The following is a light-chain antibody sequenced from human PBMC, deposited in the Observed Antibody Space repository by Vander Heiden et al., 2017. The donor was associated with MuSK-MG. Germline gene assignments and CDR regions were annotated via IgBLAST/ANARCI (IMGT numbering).Light chain of an antibody. V-gene: IGKV3-15*01. CDR3: QQYNNGPPIT. J-gene: IGKJ5*01. CDR1: QSVSSN. CDR2: GVS. Sequence: EIVMTQSPATLSVSPGERATLSCRASQSVSSNLAWYQQKPGQAPRLLIYGVSTRATGIPARFSGSGSGTEFTLTISSLQSEDFAVYYCQQYNNGPPITFGQGTRLEIK.